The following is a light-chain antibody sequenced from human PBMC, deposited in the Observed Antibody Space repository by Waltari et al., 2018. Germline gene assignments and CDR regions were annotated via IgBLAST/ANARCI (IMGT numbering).Light chain of an antibody. CDR1: RSDVGTSNS. CDR2: DVS. Sequence: QSALTQPASVSGSPGQSITISCTGTRSDVGTSNSVSWYQDHPGQGPKVIIYDVSDRPSGVSARFSGSKSGNTASLTISGLQAEDEADYYCSSQSSDNVVLFGGGTKVTVL. CDR3: SSQSSDNVVL. J-gene: IGLJ3*02. V-gene: IGLV2-14*03.